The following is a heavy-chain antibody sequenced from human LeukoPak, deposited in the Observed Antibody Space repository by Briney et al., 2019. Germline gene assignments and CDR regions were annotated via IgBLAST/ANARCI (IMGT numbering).Heavy chain of an antibody. Sequence: PVKVSCKASRGTVTPYVISWVRQAPGHGLEWMGRIIPILGIANDAPKCQGRSTNSADTSTSPAYMELSSLRAEETAVWYCARYPSGTTMREFSDSSGQGAPFTVS. CDR1: RGTVTPYV. D-gene: IGHD3-3*01. CDR2: IIPILGIA. CDR3: ARYPSGTTMREFSDS. V-gene: IGHV1-69*04. J-gene: IGHJ4*02.